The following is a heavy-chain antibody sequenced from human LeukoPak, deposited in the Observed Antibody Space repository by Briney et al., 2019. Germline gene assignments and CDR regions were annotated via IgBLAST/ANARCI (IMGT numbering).Heavy chain of an antibody. Sequence: ASVTVSCKFSGYTLTELSMHWVRQPPGKGLEWMGGFDPEDGETIDSQKFQGRGTMTEDTSTDTAYMELSSLRSDDTAVDYCATDRTRPNYYDSSGYYPPISYWGQGTLVTVSS. J-gene: IGHJ4*02. CDR3: ATDRTRPNYYDSSGYYPPISY. CDR1: GYTLTELS. V-gene: IGHV1-24*01. D-gene: IGHD3-22*01. CDR2: FDPEDGET.